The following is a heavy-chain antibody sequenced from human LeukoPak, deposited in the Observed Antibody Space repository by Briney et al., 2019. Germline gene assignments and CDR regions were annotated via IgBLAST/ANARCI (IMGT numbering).Heavy chain of an antibody. CDR2: IGSGGTGSGGST. J-gene: IGHJ4*02. D-gene: IGHD6-13*01. V-gene: IGHV3-23*01. Sequence: GGSLRLSCAAAGFTFSSYVMSWVRQAPGKGLQWVSAIGSGGTGSGGSTYYPDSVKGRFTISRDNSKNTLYLQMNSLRAEDTAVYYCAKDMWASETGAGTSRLADYWGQGTLVTVPS. CDR3: AKDMWASETGAGTSRLADY. CDR1: GFTFSSYV.